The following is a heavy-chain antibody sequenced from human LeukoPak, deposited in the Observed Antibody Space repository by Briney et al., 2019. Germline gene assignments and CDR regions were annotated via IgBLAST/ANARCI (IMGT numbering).Heavy chain of an antibody. CDR1: GFTFSSFG. J-gene: IGHJ4*02. V-gene: IGHV3-30*02. D-gene: IGHD6-13*01. Sequence: GGSLTLSFAGCGFTFSSFGLDWVRQAPGEGLEWVASIWSDGSNGNYADSVKGRFTISRDNSKNTLYLQMNSLRAEDTAVYYCAKDWDGTLTYWGQGNRVTVSS. CDR2: IWSDGSNG. CDR3: AKDWDGTLTY.